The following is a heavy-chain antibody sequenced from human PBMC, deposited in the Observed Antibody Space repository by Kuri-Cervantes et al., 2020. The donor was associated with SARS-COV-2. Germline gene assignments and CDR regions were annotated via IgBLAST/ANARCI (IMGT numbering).Heavy chain of an antibody. Sequence: GESLKISCAASGFTFNDYCMGWIRQAPGKGLEWVSYISSSGNNMYYADSVKGRFTISRDDATNSLHLQMNSLRAEDTAVYYCARRARPDAFDIWGQGTMVTVSS. V-gene: IGHV3-11*04. CDR2: ISSSGNNM. CDR3: ARRARPDAFDI. CDR1: GFTFNDYC. J-gene: IGHJ3*02.